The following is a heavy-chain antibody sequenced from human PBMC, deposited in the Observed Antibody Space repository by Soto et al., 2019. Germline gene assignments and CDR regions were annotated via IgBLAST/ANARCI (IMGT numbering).Heavy chain of an antibody. Sequence: ASVKGSCKASGYTFTSYDINWVRQATGQGLEWMGWMNPNSGNTGYAQKFQGRVTMTRNTSISTAYMELSSLRSEDTAVYYCARGGILRYFDWSPDAFDIWGQGTMVTVSS. D-gene: IGHD3-9*01. CDR2: MNPNSGNT. J-gene: IGHJ3*02. CDR3: ARGGILRYFDWSPDAFDI. V-gene: IGHV1-8*01. CDR1: GYTFTSYD.